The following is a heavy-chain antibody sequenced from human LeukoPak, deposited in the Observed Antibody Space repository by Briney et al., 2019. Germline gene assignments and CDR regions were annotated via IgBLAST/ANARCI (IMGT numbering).Heavy chain of an antibody. Sequence: ASVKVSCTACGYTFTGYYMHWVRQAPGQGLEWMGWINPNYWDENKAQKLQGRVTMTSDTAISTAYMELSRLSSDPTAVYYCARGSARWPSDFDYWRQGTLVTVSS. V-gene: IGHV1-2*02. CDR2: INPNYWDE. J-gene: IGHJ4*02. D-gene: IGHD2-15*01. CDR1: GYTFTGYY. CDR3: ARGSARWPSDFDY.